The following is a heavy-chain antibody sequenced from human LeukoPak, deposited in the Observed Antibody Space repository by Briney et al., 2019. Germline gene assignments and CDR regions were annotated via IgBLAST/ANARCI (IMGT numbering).Heavy chain of an antibody. CDR2: INPNSGGT. CDR3: AEGFYGDYPFDY. D-gene: IGHD4-17*01. J-gene: IGHJ4*02. Sequence: ALVKVSCKASGYTFTGYYMHWVRQAPGQGLEWMGWINPNSGGTNYAQKFQGRVTMTRDTSISTAYMELSRLRSDDTAVYYCAEGFYGDYPFDYWGQGTLVTVSS. V-gene: IGHV1-2*02. CDR1: GYTFTGYY.